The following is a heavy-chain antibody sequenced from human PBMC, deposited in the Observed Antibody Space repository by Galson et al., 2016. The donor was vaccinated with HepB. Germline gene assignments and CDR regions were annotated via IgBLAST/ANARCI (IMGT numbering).Heavy chain of an antibody. CDR2: IKSKIDGGTV. CDR1: GFTFTNAW. CDR3: GTESYLKGHSIVVAAPSQT. D-gene: IGHD2-15*01. J-gene: IGHJ5*02. V-gene: IGHV3-15*07. Sequence: SLRLSCAASGFTFTNAWMNWVRQAPGKGLEWVGRIKSKIDGGTVDYAAPVKGRFTISGDDSKNTLYLQMTSLRTEDTAVYYCGTESYLKGHSIVVAAPSQTWGRGTLVTVSS.